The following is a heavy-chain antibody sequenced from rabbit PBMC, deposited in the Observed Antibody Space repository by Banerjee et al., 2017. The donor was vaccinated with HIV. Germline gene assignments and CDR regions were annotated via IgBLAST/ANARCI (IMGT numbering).Heavy chain of an antibody. J-gene: IGHJ3*01. CDR2: IYTGDGNS. Sequence: QSLEESGGGLVKPGASLTLTCKASGFSFSSGYDMCWVRQAPGKGLEWIGCIYTGDGNSYHANWAKGRFTISGTSSTTVTLQMTSLTAADTATYFCARGDDIAGYGYSLRGQGTLVTVS. D-gene: IGHD6-1*01. V-gene: IGHV1S40*01. CDR3: ARGDDIAGYGYSL. CDR1: GFSFSSGYD.